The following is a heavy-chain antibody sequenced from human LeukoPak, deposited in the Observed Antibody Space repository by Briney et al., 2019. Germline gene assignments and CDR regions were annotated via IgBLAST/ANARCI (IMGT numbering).Heavy chain of an antibody. Sequence: ASVKVSCKASGYSFVGYGITWVRQAPGQGLEWMGWFNPENGNTNYAQKVQGRVTMTADTSTSTSYMELRSLRSDDTAVYYCARVSHYYDSSGYRYYFDYWGQGTLVTVSS. CDR1: GYSFVGYG. D-gene: IGHD3-22*01. CDR3: ARVSHYYDSSGYRYYFDY. CDR2: FNPENGNT. J-gene: IGHJ4*02. V-gene: IGHV1-18*01.